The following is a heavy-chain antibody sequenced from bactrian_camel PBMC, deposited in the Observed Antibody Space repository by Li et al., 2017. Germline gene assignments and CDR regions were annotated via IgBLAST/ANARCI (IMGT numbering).Heavy chain of an antibody. V-gene: IGHV3S55*01. Sequence: HVQLVESGGGSVQTGGSLRLSCAVSEDTSGPYCMGWFRQAPGKEREGVAAISPASGRRYYGDSEKGRFTISQDNAKNTLYLKINSLKPEDSATYYCAAGQGVGWCLDVIRVGAEADFDYWGHGTQVTVS. CDR2: ISPASGRR. D-gene: IGHD5*01. CDR3: AAGQGVGWCLDVIRVGAEADFDY. CDR1: EDTSGPYC. J-gene: IGHJ6*01.